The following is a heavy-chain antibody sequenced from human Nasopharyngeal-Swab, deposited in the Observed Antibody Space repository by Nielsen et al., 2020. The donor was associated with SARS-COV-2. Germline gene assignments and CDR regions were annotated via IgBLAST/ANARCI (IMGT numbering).Heavy chain of an antibody. V-gene: IGHV4-39*01. Sequence: SETLSLTCTVSGGSISSSSYYWGWIRQPPGKGLEWIGSIYYSGSTYYNPSLKSRVTISVDMSKNQFSLKLSSVTAADTAVYYCARVGPSSDYFDYWGQGTLVTVSS. CDR3: ARVGPSSDYFDY. CDR1: GGSISSSSYY. D-gene: IGHD6-6*01. J-gene: IGHJ4*02. CDR2: IYYSGST.